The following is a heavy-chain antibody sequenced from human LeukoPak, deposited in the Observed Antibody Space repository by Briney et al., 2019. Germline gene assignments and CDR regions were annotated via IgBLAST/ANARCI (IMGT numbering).Heavy chain of an antibody. CDR2: ISAYNGNT. V-gene: IGHV1-18*01. J-gene: IGHJ5*02. CDR3: AREQQLVGVSLDWFDP. Sequence: ASVKVSCKASGYTFTSYGISWVRQAPGQGLEWMGWISAYNGNTHYAQKLQGRVTMTTDTSTSTVYMELRSLRSDDTAVYYCAREQQLVGVSLDWFDPWGQGTLVTVSS. D-gene: IGHD6-13*01. CDR1: GYTFTSYG.